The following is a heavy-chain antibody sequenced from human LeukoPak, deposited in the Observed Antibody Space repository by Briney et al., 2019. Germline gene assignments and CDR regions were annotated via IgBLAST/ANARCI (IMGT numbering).Heavy chain of an antibody. D-gene: IGHD4-17*01. CDR2: ISGNGGST. CDR3: AKDPNGDYIGTFDI. V-gene: IGHV3-23*01. CDR1: GVSLSSYG. Sequence: GGSLRLSCLVSGVSLSSYGMHWVRQAPGKGLEWVSSISGNGGSTQYADSVQGRFAISRDNSKNTLYLQMNSLRAEDTAVYFCAKDPNGDYIGTFDIWGQGTMVTVSS. J-gene: IGHJ3*02.